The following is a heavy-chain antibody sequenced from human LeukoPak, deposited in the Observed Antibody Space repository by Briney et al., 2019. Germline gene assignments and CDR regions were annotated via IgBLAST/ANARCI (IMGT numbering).Heavy chain of an antibody. CDR1: GFTSSSYG. Sequence: PGGSLRLSCAASGFTSSSYGMHWVRQAPGKGLEWVAVISYDGSNKYYADSVKGRFTISRDNSKNTLYLQMNSLRAEDTAVYYCAKGSPYLDYWGQGTLVTVSS. CDR2: ISYDGSNK. D-gene: IGHD1-26*01. CDR3: AKGSPYLDY. V-gene: IGHV3-30*18. J-gene: IGHJ4*02.